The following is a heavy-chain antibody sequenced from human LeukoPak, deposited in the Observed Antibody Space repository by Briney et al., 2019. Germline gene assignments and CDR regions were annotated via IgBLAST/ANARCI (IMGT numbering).Heavy chain of an antibody. Sequence: ASVKVSCKASGYTFTSYAMNWVRQAPGQGLEWMGWINTNTGNPTYAQGFTGRFVFSLDTSVSTAYLQISSLKAEDTAVYYCAGSPEGGYYYYYGMDVWGQGTTVTVSS. CDR1: GYTFTSYA. J-gene: IGHJ6*02. CDR3: AGSPEGGYYYYYGMDV. V-gene: IGHV7-4-1*02. D-gene: IGHD3-16*01. CDR2: INTNTGNP.